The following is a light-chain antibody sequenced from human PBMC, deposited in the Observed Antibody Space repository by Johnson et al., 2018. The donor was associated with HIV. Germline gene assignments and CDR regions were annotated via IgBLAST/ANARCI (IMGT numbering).Light chain of an antibody. CDR3: AAWDSSLSAYV. V-gene: IGLV1-51*02. Sequence: QSVLTQPPSVSAAPGQKVTISCSGSSSNIGNNYVSWYQQLPGTAPKLLIYRCNQRPSGVPDRFSGSKSGTSASLAISGLQAEDEADYYCAAWDSSLSAYVFGTGTKVTVL. CDR1: SSNIGNNY. CDR2: RCN. J-gene: IGLJ1*01.